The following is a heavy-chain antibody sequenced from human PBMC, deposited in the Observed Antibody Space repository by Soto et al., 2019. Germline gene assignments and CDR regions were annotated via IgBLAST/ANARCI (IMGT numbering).Heavy chain of an antibody. CDR3: ARDRGHGGNPAPFGY. CDR1: GFTFRSFG. CDR2: IWFDGSNT. Sequence: QVQLADSGGGVAQPGRSLRLSCAASGFTFRSFGMHWVRQAPGKGLEWVALIWFDGSNTHYADSVKGRFTISRDNSNNTLYLQMHSLRHEDTAVYDWARDRGHGGNPAPFGYWGQGTLVSVSS. J-gene: IGHJ4*02. D-gene: IGHD2-15*01. V-gene: IGHV3-33*01.